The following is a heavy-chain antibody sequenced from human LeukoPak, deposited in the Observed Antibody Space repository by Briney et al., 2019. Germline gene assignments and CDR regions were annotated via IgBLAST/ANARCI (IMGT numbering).Heavy chain of an antibody. CDR3: ARGGFLEWFPTHY. J-gene: IGHJ4*02. V-gene: IGHV3-7*01. D-gene: IGHD3-3*01. Sequence: GGSLRLSCAASGFTFSSYWMSWVRQAPGKGLEWVANIKQDGSEKYYVDSVKGRFTISRDNAKNSLYLQMNSLRAEDTAVYYCARGGFLEWFPTHYWGQGTLVTVSS. CDR2: IKQDGSEK. CDR1: GFTFSSYW.